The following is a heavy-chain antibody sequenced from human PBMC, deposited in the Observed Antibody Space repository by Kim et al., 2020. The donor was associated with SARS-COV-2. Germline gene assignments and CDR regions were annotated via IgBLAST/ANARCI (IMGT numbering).Heavy chain of an antibody. CDR3: ARDLHTDFDN. V-gene: IGHV1-46*01. Sequence: GSTTYAQRFQGRVTVTSDTSTSTVYMELSSLKYEDTATYYCARDLHTDFDNWGQGTLVTVSS. CDR2: GST. J-gene: IGHJ4*02.